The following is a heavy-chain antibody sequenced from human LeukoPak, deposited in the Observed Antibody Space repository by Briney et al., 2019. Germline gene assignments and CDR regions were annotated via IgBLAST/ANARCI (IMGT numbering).Heavy chain of an antibody. J-gene: IGHJ4*02. CDR3: ARIQQLVRGQPPAKDC. CDR1: GESFNTFY. Sequence: SETLSLTCAIYGESFNTFYWGWVRQPPGMGLEWIGEVDHRGKTSSNPSLKSRVIMSVDTSKTQFSLNLKSVTAADTAVYYCARIQQLVRGQPPAKDCWGQGTLVTVSS. CDR2: VDHRGKT. V-gene: IGHV4-34*01. D-gene: IGHD3-10*01.